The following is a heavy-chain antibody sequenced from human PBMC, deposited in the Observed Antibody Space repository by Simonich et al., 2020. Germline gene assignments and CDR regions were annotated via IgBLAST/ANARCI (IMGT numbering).Heavy chain of an antibody. CDR1: GYTFTGYY. CDR3: ASSKLATIDY. J-gene: IGHJ4*02. V-gene: IGHV1-2*02. Sequence: QVQLVQSGAEVKKPGASVKVSCKASGYTFTGYYMHWVRQAPGQGLEWMGWINLNSGGTNYAQKFQGRVTMTMDTSISTAYMELSRLRSDDTAVYYCASSKLATIDYWGQGTLVTVSS. D-gene: IGHD5-12*01. CDR2: INLNSGGT.